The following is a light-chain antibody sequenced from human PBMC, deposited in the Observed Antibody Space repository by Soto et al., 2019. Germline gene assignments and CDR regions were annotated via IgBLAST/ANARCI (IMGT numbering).Light chain of an antibody. CDR1: QGISSW. Sequence: DIKKTQYPSSVSAYVGDGVTITCRASQGISSWLAWYQQKPGKAPKLLIYAASSLQSGVPSRSSGSGSGTDFTLTIISLQPEDFATYYCQQSYSTPRTFGQGTRLE. CDR3: QQSYSTPRT. CDR2: AAS. J-gene: IGKJ5*01. V-gene: IGKV1-12*01.